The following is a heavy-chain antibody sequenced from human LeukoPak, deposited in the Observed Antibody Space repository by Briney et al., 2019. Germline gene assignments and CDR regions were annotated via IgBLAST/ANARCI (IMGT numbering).Heavy chain of an antibody. CDR3: ARDIVIGSGSCLD. CDR1: GFTFSTYA. J-gene: IGHJ4*02. CDR2: ISSNGGST. Sequence: GGSLRLSCSASGFTFSTYAMHWVRQAPGEGLEYVSVISSNGGSTYYADSVKGRFTISRDNAKNTVYLQMNSLRVEDTAVYHCARDIVIGSGSCLDWGQGTLVTVSS. V-gene: IGHV3-64*04. D-gene: IGHD3-10*01.